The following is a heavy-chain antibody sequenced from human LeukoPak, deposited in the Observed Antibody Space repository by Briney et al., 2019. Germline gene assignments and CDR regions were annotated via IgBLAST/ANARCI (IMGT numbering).Heavy chain of an antibody. D-gene: IGHD6-19*01. Sequence: GGSLRLSCAASGFTFATYTMSWVRQAPGKGLVWVSAIRSSGDSTYYADSAKGRFTISRDNSKNTLYLQMNSLRAEDTAIYYCAKGGAVTGTMYFQYWGQGTLVTVSS. CDR2: IRSSGDST. CDR1: GFTFATYT. J-gene: IGHJ1*01. V-gene: IGHV3-23*01. CDR3: AKGGAVTGTMYFQY.